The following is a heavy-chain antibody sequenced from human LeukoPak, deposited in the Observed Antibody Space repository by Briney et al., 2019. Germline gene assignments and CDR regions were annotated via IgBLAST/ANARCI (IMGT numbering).Heavy chain of an antibody. CDR3: ARPSGSTGGYYYYMDV. CDR1: VYTFTFYY. CDR2: IYPNSGGT. J-gene: IGHJ6*03. Sequence: ASVTVSFTPSVYTFTFYYMHWVRQAPGQGREGMGWIYPNSGGTNYAQKFQGRVTMTSDTSISTAYMELSRLRSDDTAVYYCARPSGSTGGYYYYMDVWGKGTTVIVSS. D-gene: IGHD1-26*01. V-gene: IGHV1-2*02.